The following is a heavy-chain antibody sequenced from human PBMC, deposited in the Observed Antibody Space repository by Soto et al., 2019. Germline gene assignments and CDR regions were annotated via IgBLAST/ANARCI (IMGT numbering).Heavy chain of an antibody. Sequence: GGSLRLSCAVTGFTFGSYWMNWVRLIPGKGLEWVAYIKPDGSATYYVDSVKGRFTISRDNAKNSLYLQMNSLRVEDTSVYYCARAGYCGPGCYYYFDYWGQGTLVTV. V-gene: IGHV3-7*01. CDR2: IKPDGSAT. CDR3: ARAGYCGPGCYYYFDY. CDR1: GFTFGSYW. J-gene: IGHJ4*02. D-gene: IGHD2-21*02.